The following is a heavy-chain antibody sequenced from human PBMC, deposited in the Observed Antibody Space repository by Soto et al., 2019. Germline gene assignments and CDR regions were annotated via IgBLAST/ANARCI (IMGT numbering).Heavy chain of an antibody. CDR1: GGSFSGYY. V-gene: IGHV4-34*01. J-gene: IGHJ6*02. CDR2: INHSGST. CDR3: ARGPLRYCSGGSCYSRVYYYYYGMDV. Sequence: SETLSLTCAVYGGSFSGYYWSWIRQPPGKGLEWIGEINHSGSTNYNPSLKSRVTISVDTSKNQFSLKLSSVTAADTAVYYCARGPLRYCSGGSCYSRVYYYYYGMDVWGQGTTVTVSS. D-gene: IGHD2-15*01.